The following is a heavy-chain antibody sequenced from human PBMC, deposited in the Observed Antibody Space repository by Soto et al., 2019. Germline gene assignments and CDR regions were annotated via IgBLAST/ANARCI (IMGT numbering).Heavy chain of an antibody. CDR1: GDSISSSNYY. Sequence: QLQLQESGPGLVKPSETLSVTCTVSGDSISSSNYYWGWIRQPPGKGLEWIGSIAYSGSTYYNPSLKSRVTISVDTSKNQFSLKLSSVTAADTALYFCARHPNYYDVLTGYYKGWFDPWGQGTLVTVSS. CDR3: ARHPNYYDVLTGYYKGWFDP. J-gene: IGHJ5*02. D-gene: IGHD3-9*01. V-gene: IGHV4-39*01. CDR2: IAYSGST.